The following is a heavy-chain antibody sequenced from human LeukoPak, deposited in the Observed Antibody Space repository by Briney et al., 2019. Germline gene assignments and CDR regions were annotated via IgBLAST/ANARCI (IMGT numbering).Heavy chain of an antibody. V-gene: IGHV3-9*01. J-gene: IGHJ6*02. CDR1: GFTFDDYA. Sequence: GGSLRLSCAASGFTFDDYAMHWVRQAPGKGLEWVSGISWNSGSIGYADSEKGRFTISRDNAKNSLYLQMNSLRAEDTAVYYCARGGRTTWHGMDVWGQGTTVTVSS. CDR2: ISWNSGSI. CDR3: ARGGRTTWHGMDV. D-gene: IGHD4-17*01.